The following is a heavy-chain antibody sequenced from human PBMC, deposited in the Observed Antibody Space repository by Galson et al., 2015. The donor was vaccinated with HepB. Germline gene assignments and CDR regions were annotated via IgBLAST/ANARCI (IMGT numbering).Heavy chain of an antibody. CDR3: AKDPKKSAWGDILTGLGRWLE. CDR1: GFTFSSYG. J-gene: IGHJ4*02. V-gene: IGHV3-30*18. Sequence: SLRLSCAASGFTFSSYGMHWVRQAPGKGLEWVAVISYDGSNKYYADSVKGRFTISRDNSKNTLYLQMNSLRAEDTAVYYCAKDPKKSAWGDILTGLGRWLEWGQGTLVTVSS. D-gene: IGHD3-9*01. CDR2: ISYDGSNK.